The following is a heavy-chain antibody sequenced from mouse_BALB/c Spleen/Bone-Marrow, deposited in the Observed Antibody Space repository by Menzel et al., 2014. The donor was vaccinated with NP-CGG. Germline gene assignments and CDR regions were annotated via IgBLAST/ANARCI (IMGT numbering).Heavy chain of an antibody. CDR1: GYSFTGYT. Sequence: EVQLQQSGPELVKPGASMKISCKASGYSFTGYTMNWVKQSHGKNLEWIGLINPYNGGTNYNQKFKDKATLTVDESSSTAYMELLSLTSEDSAVYYCAREATTGYYFDYWGQGTTLTVSS. CDR3: AREATTGYYFDY. CDR2: INPYNGGT. D-gene: IGHD1-1*01. J-gene: IGHJ2*01. V-gene: IGHV1-18*01.